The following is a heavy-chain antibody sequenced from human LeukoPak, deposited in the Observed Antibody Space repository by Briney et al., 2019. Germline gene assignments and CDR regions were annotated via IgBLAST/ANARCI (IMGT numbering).Heavy chain of an antibody. CDR2: VFYSGST. V-gene: IGHV4-39*01. J-gene: IGHJ4*02. Sequence: PSETLSLTCTVSGGSISSSSYYWGWIRQPPGKGLEWIGSVFYSGSTYYNPPLKSRVAISVDTSKNQFSLKLSSVTAADTAVYYCARVDTTMMNWGQGTLVTVSS. CDR3: ARVDTTMMN. CDR1: GGSISSSSYY. D-gene: IGHD5-18*01.